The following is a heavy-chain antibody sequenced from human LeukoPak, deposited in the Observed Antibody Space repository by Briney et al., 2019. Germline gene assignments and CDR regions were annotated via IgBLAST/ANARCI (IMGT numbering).Heavy chain of an antibody. CDR2: TYYRSKWYN. V-gene: IGHV6-1*01. D-gene: IGHD6-19*01. CDR3: AREVSSGWYGYYYGMDV. J-gene: IGHJ6*02. CDR1: GDSVSSNSAA. Sequence: SQTLSLTCAISGDSVSSNSAAWNWLGQSPSRGLEWLGRTYYRSKWYNDYAVSVKSRITINTDTSKNQFSLQLNSVTPEDTAVYYCAREVSSGWYGYYYGMDVWGQGTTVTVSS.